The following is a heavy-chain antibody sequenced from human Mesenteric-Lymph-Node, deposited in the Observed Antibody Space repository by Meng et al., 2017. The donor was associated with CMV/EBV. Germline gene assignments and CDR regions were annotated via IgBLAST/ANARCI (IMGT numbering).Heavy chain of an antibody. D-gene: IGHD3-10*01. CDR3: ARPHYYGSGSSPWFDP. Sequence: QVQLQQWGAGLLKPSETLSLTCAVYGGSFSGYYWSWIRQPPGKELEWIGSIYYSGSTYYNPSLKSRVTISVDTSKNQFSLKLSSVTAADTAVYYCARPHYYGSGSSPWFDPWGQGTLVTVSS. CDR2: IYYSGST. V-gene: IGHV4-34*01. J-gene: IGHJ5*02. CDR1: GGSFSGYY.